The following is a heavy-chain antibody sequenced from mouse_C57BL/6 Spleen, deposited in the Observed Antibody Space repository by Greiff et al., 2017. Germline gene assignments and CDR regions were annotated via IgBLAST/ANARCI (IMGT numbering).Heavy chain of an antibody. Sequence: QVQLQQPGAELVMPGASVKLSCKASGYTFTSYWMHWVKQRPGQGLEWIGEIDPSDSYTNYNQKFKGKSTLTVDKSSSTAYMQLSSLTSEDSAVYYCARDYYGSSEYFDGWGTGTTVTVSS. J-gene: IGHJ1*03. CDR1: GYTFTSYW. CDR2: IDPSDSYT. CDR3: ARDYYGSSEYFDG. D-gene: IGHD1-1*01. V-gene: IGHV1-69*01.